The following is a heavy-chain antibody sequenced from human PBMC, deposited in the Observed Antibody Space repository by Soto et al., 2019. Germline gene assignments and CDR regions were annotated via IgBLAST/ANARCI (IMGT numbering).Heavy chain of an antibody. CDR3: ARDLWVVPAASERFDY. CDR1: GFTFSSYG. CDR2: IWYDGSNK. V-gene: IGHV3-33*01. D-gene: IGHD2-2*01. J-gene: IGHJ4*02. Sequence: PGGSLRLSCAASGFTFSSYGMHWVRQAPGKGLEWVAVIWYDGSNKYYADSVKGRFTISRDNSKNTLYLQMNSLRAEDTAVYYCARDLWVVPAASERFDYWGQGTLVTVSS.